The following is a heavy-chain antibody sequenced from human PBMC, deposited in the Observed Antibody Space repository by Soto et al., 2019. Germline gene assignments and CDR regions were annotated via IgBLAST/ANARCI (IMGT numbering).Heavy chain of an antibody. CDR2: ISGSGGST. J-gene: IGHJ4*02. CDR3: AKKWSIAVAGTYIDY. Sequence: EVQLLESGGGLVQPGGSLRLTCAASGFTFSSYAMSWVRQAPGKGLEWVSAISGSGGSTYYADSVKGRFTISRDNSKNTLYLQMNSLRAEDTAVYYCAKKWSIAVAGTYIDYWGQGTLVTASS. D-gene: IGHD6-19*01. V-gene: IGHV3-23*01. CDR1: GFTFSSYA.